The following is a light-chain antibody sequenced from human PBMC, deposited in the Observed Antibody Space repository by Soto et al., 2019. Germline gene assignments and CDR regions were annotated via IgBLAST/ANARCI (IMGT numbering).Light chain of an antibody. CDR1: RSNIRNNA. V-gene: IGLV1-36*01. CDR2: YDD. J-gene: IGLJ2*01. CDR3: AAWDDSLNGVV. Sequence: QPVLTQPPSVSEAPRQRVTISCSGSRSNIRNNAVNWYQQLPGKAPKLLIYYDDLLPSGVSGRFSGSKSGTSASLAISGLQSEDEGDYYCAAWDDSLNGVVFGGGTKLTVL.